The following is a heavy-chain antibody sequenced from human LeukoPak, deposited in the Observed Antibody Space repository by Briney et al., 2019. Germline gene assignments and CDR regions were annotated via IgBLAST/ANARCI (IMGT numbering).Heavy chain of an antibody. J-gene: IGHJ4*02. Sequence: ASVKVSCKASGHTFTSYQMHWVRQAPEPGLEWMGIINPSAGSTSYAQKFQGRVTMTRDTSTSTGYMELSSLRSEDTAVYYCARENEGSGWYYFDYWGQGTLVSVSS. V-gene: IGHV1-46*01. CDR1: GHTFTSYQ. CDR2: INPSAGST. CDR3: ARENEGSGWYYFDY. D-gene: IGHD6-19*01.